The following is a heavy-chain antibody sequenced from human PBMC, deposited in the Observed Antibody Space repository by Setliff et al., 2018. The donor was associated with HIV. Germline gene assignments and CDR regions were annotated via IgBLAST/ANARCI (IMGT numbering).Heavy chain of an antibody. CDR1: GYSFTRYA. J-gene: IGHJ6*01. D-gene: IGHD4-17*01. CDR2: INAGKGNT. CDR3: ARSTVTTGGSYYYGMDV. V-gene: IGHV1-3*01. Sequence: ASVKVSCKASGYSFTRYAMHWVRQAPGQRLEWMGWINAGKGNTKYSQKLQGRVTITRDTSASIVYMDLSSLRSEDTAVYYCARSTVTTGGSYYYGMDVWG.